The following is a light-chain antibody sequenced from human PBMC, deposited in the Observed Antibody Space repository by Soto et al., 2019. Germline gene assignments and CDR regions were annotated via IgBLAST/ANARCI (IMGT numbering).Light chain of an antibody. CDR1: QSVSTN. V-gene: IGKV3-15*01. CDR2: GAS. CDR3: QQYNNWPRAT. J-gene: IGKJ4*01. Sequence: EIVMTQSPATLSVSPGERATLSCRASQSVSTNLAWYQQKPGQAPRLLIYGASTRATGIPARFSDSGSETEFTLTISSLQSEDFGVYYCQQYNNWPRATFGGGTKVDIK.